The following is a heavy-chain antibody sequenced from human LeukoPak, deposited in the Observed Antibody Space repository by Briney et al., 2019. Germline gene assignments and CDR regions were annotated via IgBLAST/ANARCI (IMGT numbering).Heavy chain of an antibody. Sequence: GGSLRLSCAASGFTFSGYXXXXXRQAPXRXXXXXXXXWAGGGRRTYYADSVXXXXTXSRDNTKNTAYLQMNSLRAEDTAVYYCARDTDTRSHYSQFDPWGQGTLVTVSS. D-gene: IGHD3-22*01. CDR2: XWAGGGRRT. J-gene: IGHJ5*02. CDR3: ARDTDTRSHYSQFDP. V-gene: IGHV3-33*01. CDR1: GFTFSGYX.